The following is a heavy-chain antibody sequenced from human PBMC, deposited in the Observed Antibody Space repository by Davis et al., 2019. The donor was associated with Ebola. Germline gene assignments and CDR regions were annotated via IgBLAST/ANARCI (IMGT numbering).Heavy chain of an antibody. CDR2: ISAYNGNT. V-gene: IGHV1-18*01. CDR3: ARVFRFLEWSARGRSNFDY. D-gene: IGHD3-3*01. CDR1: GYTFTSYG. Sequence: ASVTVSCKASGYTFTSYGISWVRQAPGQGLEWMGWISAYNGNTNYAQKLQGRVTLTTDTSTSTANMELRSLRSDDTAVYYCARVFRFLEWSARGRSNFDYWGQGTLVTVSS. J-gene: IGHJ4*02.